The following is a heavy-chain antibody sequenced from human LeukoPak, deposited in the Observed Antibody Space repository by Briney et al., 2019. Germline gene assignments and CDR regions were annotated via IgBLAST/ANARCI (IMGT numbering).Heavy chain of an antibody. CDR1: GVTSRGYR. CDR2: IKLEGREK. CDR3: ASDVGWYRIFDH. Sequence: RGSLRLSCAASGVTSRGYRMRCVPEAPGKGLGWVANIKLEGREKYYMDSVRGGFTLSRDTAKNSLYLRMNSLRAENTAVYNCASDVGWYRIFDHWGQGTLVTVSS. D-gene: IGHD6-19*01. V-gene: IGHV3-7*01. J-gene: IGHJ4*02.